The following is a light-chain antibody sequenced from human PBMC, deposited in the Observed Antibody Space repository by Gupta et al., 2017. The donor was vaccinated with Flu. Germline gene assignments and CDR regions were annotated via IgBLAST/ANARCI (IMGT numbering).Light chain of an antibody. CDR3: AAWDDNLNGPL. V-gene: IGLV1-44*01. J-gene: IGLJ2*01. Sequence: SVLTQPPSVSAAPGQRVTISCSGSNSNIGKNPVNWSQQVPGTAPKLVIFYNDQWPARVPGRFSGSKSGTSASLAISGLQADDEAHYYCAAWDDNLNGPLFGGGTKLTVL. CDR1: NSNIGKNP. CDR2: YND.